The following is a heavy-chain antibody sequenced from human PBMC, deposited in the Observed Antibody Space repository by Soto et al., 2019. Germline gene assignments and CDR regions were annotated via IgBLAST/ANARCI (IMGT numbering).Heavy chain of an antibody. D-gene: IGHD3-3*01. Sequence: SETLSLTCAVSGGSISSGGYSWSWIRQPPVKGLEWIGYIYHSGSIYYNPSLKSRVTISVDRSKNQFSLKLSSVTAADTAVYYCARTTIFGDPAFDYWGQGTLVTVSS. J-gene: IGHJ4*02. V-gene: IGHV4-30-2*01. CDR1: GGSISSGGYS. CDR3: ARTTIFGDPAFDY. CDR2: IYHSGSI.